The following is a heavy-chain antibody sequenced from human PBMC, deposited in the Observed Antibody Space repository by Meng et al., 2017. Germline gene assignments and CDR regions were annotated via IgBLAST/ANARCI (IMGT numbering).Heavy chain of an antibody. D-gene: IGHD6-19*01. CDR1: GYTFTGYY. V-gene: IGHV1-2*06. CDR2: INPNSGGT. Sequence: QVQLVQCGAEVKKPGASVKVSCKASGYTFTGYYMHWVRQAPGQGLEWMGRINPNSGGTNYAQKFQGRVTMTRDTSISTAYMELSRLRSDDTAVYYCAREWGSGWYVMDYWGQGTLVTVSS. CDR3: AREWGSGWYVMDY. J-gene: IGHJ4*02.